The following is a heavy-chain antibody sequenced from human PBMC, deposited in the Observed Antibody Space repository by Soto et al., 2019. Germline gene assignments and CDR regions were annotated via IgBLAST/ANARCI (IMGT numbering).Heavy chain of an antibody. J-gene: IGHJ3*02. CDR1: GYTFTSYD. D-gene: IGHD2-21*01. CDR3: ARGVRFSTPPRNI. V-gene: IGHV1-8*01. Sequence: QVQLVQSGAEVKKPGASVKVSCKASGYTFTSYDIDWVRQATGQGLEWMGWLNPNSGNTGYAQKVQGRVTMTRNTSISTAYMELSSLRSEDTAVYYCARGVRFSTPPRNIWGQGTMVTVSS. CDR2: LNPNSGNT.